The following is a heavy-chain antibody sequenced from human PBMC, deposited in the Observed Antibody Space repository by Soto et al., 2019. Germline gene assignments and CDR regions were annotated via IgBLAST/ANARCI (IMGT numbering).Heavy chain of an antibody. CDR2: IWYDGSNK. Sequence: PGGSLRLSCAASGFTFSSYGMHWVRQAPGKGLEWVAVIWYDGSNKYYADSVKGRFTISRDNSKNTLYLQMNSLRAEDTAVYYCARGSTVATTYYGMDVWGQGNTVTVSS. CDR3: ARGSTVATTYYGMDV. D-gene: IGHD4-17*01. V-gene: IGHV3-33*01. CDR1: GFTFSSYG. J-gene: IGHJ6*02.